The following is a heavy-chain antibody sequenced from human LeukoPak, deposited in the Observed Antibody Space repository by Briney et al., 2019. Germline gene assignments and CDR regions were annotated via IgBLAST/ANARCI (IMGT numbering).Heavy chain of an antibody. CDR2: TYYTSRWYN. CDR3: ARSDIGWSTYFDY. J-gene: IGHJ4*02. Sequence: SQTLSVTCAISGDSVSSNNATWNWIRQSPSRGLEWLGRTYYTSRWYNDYAVSVKSRITINPDTSKNQFSLHLNSVTPEDTAVYYCARSDIGWSTYFDYWGQGTLVTVSS. D-gene: IGHD2-15*01. CDR1: GDSVSSNNAT. V-gene: IGHV6-1*01.